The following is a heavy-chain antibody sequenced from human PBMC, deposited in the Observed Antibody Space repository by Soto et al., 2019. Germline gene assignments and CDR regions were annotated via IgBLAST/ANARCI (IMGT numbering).Heavy chain of an antibody. CDR1: GYSFAGYW. CDR3: ARQIYDSDTGPNFQYYFDS. Sequence: GESLKISCKGSGYSFAGYWITWVRQKPGKGLEWMGRIDPSDSQTCYSPSFRGHVTISVTKSITTVFLQWSSLRASDTAMYYCARQIYDSDTGPNFQYYFDSWGQGTPVTVSS. D-gene: IGHD3-22*01. CDR2: IDPSDSQT. V-gene: IGHV5-10-1*01. J-gene: IGHJ4*02.